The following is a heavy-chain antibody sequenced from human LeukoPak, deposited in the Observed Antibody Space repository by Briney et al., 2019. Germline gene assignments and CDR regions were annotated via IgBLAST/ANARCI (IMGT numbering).Heavy chain of an antibody. CDR1: GFTFSSYA. CDR3: AKNPSPIMITFGGAPADFDY. Sequence: GGSLRLSCAASGFTFSSYAMSLVRQAPGKGLEWVSAISGSGGSTYYADSVKGRFTISRDNSKNTLYLQMNSLRAEDTAVYYCAKNPSPIMITFGGAPADFDYWGQGTLVTVSS. D-gene: IGHD3-16*01. V-gene: IGHV3-23*01. CDR2: ISGSGGST. J-gene: IGHJ4*02.